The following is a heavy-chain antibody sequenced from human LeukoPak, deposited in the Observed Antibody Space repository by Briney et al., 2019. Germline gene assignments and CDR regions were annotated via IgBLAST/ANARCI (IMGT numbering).Heavy chain of an antibody. D-gene: IGHD3-10*01. CDR2: VYYSGSN. Sequence: PSETLSLTCTVSGGSISSSSSYWGCIRQPPGKGLEGIGLVYYSGSNLYNPSLKSQVTISVDKSKSRFSLKLSSVTAADTGVYYSGSTPYIPSLKSRVPISVDTSKSQFSLKLSSVTAADTAVYYCARHAPTVVTHCAPFDDCGQGTLVT. CDR3: GSTPYIPSLKSRVPISVDTSKSQFSLKLSSVTAADTAVYYCARHAPTVVTHCAPFDD. J-gene: IGHJ4*02. CDR1: GGSISSSSSY. V-gene: IGHV4-39*01.